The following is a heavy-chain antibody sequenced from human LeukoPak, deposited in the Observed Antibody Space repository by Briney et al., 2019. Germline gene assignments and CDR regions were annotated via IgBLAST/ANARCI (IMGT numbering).Heavy chain of an antibody. Sequence: PGGSLRLSCVASGFTFRTYEMNWVRQAPGKGLEWVSYISGSDPTVYYADSVRGRFTISRDNAKNTLYLQMNSLRADDTAVYYCARDGESTESWTWFDPWGQGTLVTVSS. J-gene: IGHJ5*02. CDR2: ISGSDPTV. D-gene: IGHD7-27*01. CDR3: ARDGESTESWTWFDP. V-gene: IGHV3-48*03. CDR1: GFTFRTYE.